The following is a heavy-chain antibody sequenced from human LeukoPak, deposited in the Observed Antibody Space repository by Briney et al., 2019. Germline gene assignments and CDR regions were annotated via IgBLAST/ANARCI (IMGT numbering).Heavy chain of an antibody. J-gene: IGHJ6*03. Sequence: GGSLRLSCAASGFTFSSYSMNWVRQAPGKGLEWVSSISSSSSHIYYADSVKGRFTISRDNAKNSLYLQMNSLRAEDTAVYYCAREYYMDVWGKGTTVTVSS. CDR3: AREYYMDV. CDR2: ISSSSSHI. CDR1: GFTFSSYS. V-gene: IGHV3-21*01.